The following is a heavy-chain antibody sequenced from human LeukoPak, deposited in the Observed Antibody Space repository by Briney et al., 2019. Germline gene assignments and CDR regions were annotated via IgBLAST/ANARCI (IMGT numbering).Heavy chain of an antibody. J-gene: IGHJ6*03. CDR1: GGSFSGYY. Sequence: SETLSLTCAVYGGSFSGYYWSWIRQPPGKGLEWIGETNHSGSTNYNPSLKSRVTISVDTSKNQFSLKLSSVTAADTAVYYCARGNNYDILTGYRGYYMDVWGKGTTVTVSS. CDR3: ARGNNYDILTGYRGYYMDV. D-gene: IGHD3-9*01. V-gene: IGHV4-34*01. CDR2: TNHSGST.